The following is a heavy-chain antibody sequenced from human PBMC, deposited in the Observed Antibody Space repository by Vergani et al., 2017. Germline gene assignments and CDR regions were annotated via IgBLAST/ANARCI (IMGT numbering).Heavy chain of an antibody. J-gene: IGHJ6*02. V-gene: IGHV3-74*01. Sequence: EVQLVESGGGLVQPGGSLRLSCAASGFTFSSYWMHWVRQAPGKGLVWVSRINSDGSSTSYADSVKGRFTISRDNAKNTLYLQMNSLRAEDTAVYYCAXGDSSGWAYYYYYGMDVWGQGTTVTVSS. CDR2: INSDGSST. CDR1: GFTFSSYW. CDR3: AXGDSSGWAYYYYYGMDV. D-gene: IGHD6-19*01.